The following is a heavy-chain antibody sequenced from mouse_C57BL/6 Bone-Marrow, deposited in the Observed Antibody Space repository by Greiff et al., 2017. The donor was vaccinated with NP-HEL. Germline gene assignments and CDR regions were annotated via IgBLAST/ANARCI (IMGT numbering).Heavy chain of an antibody. CDR2: ISSGSSTI. CDR1: GFTFSDYG. J-gene: IGHJ2*01. CDR3: AKSYGNYPLFDY. D-gene: IGHD2-1*01. Sequence: EVNLVESGGGLVKPGGSLKLSCAASGFTFSDYGMHWVRQAPEKGLEWVAYISSGSSTIYYADTVKGRFTISRDNAKNTLFLQMTSLRSEDTAMYYCAKSYGNYPLFDYWGQGTTLTVSS. V-gene: IGHV5-17*01.